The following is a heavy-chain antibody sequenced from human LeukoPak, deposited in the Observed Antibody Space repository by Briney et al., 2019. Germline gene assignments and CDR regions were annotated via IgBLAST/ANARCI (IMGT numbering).Heavy chain of an antibody. CDR1: GFTFSSYA. CDR2: ISGSGGST. J-gene: IGHJ4*02. D-gene: IGHD3-22*01. Sequence: AGGSLRLSCAASGFTFSSYAMSWVRQAPGKGLEWVSAISGSGGSTYYADSVKGRFTISRDNSKNTLYLQMNSLRAEDTAVYYCAKVVVGGSGCFDYWGQGTLVTVSS. CDR3: AKVVVGGSGCFDY. V-gene: IGHV3-23*01.